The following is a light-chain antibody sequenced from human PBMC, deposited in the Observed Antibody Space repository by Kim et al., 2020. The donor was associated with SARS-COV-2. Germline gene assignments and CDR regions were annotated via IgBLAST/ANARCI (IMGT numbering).Light chain of an antibody. CDR2: GPS. V-gene: IGKV3-20*01. Sequence: IVLTQSPGTLSLSPGERATLSCRASQSVSASYLAWYQQKPGRAPRLLIYGPSTRATGVPDRFSGSGSGTDFTLTISRLEPEDFAVYYWQQHDDSLDTFGQGTKLEI. CDR3: QQHDDSLDT. CDR1: QSVSASY. J-gene: IGKJ2*01.